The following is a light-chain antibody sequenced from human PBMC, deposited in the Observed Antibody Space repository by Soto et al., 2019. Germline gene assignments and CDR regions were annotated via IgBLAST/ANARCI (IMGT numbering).Light chain of an antibody. CDR3: GTWDSSLIAR. CDR2: ENS. J-gene: IGLJ1*01. CDR1: SSNIGSND. V-gene: IGLV1-51*02. Sequence: QSVLTQPPSVSAAPGQKVTISCSGNSSNIGSNDVSWYQQLPGKAPKLLIYENSQRPSGIPDRFSGSKSGTSATLGITGLQTGDEADYYCGTWDSSLIARFGTGTKVTV.